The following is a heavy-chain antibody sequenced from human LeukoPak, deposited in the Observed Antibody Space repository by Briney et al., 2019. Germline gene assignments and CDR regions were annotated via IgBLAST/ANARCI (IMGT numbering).Heavy chain of an antibody. CDR3: GRATYTSIWFHDAFDI. CDR1: GFTFTTYF. D-gene: IGHD6-13*01. CDR2: INPYSGAT. Sequence: GASVKVSCKASGFTFTTYFMHWVRQAPGQGLEWMGWINPYSGATNSAQKFQGRVTMTRDTSISTAYMELSMLTSDDMAVYYCGRATYTSIWFHDAFDIWGQGTMVTVSS. J-gene: IGHJ3*02. V-gene: IGHV1-2*02.